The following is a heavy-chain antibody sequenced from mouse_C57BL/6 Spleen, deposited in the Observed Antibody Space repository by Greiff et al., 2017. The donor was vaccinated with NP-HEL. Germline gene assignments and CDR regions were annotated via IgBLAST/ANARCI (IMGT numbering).Heavy chain of an antibody. D-gene: IGHD2-4*01. J-gene: IGHJ3*01. V-gene: IGHV5-4*01. CDR2: LIDGGSYT. CDR1: GFTFSSYA. Sequence: EVKLVESGGGLVKPGGSLTLSCAASGFTFSSYAMSWVRQTPEQRLEWVATLIDGGSYTYYPDNVKGRFTISRDNAKNNLYLQMSHLKAEDTAMYYGARDIDYDYVGRFAYWGQGTLVTVSA. CDR3: ARDIDYDYVGRFAY.